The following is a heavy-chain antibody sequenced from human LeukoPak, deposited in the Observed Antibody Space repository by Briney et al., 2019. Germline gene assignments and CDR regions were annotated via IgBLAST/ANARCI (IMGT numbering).Heavy chain of an antibody. D-gene: IGHD1-26*01. J-gene: IGHJ4*02. Sequence: SETLSLTCTVSGGSISSSSYYWGWIRQPPGKGLEWIGSIYYSGSTYYNPSLKSRVTISVDTSKNQFSLKLSSVTAADTAVYYCARLGNSGSYYFAIDYWGQGTLVTVSS. CDR3: ARLGNSGSYYFAIDY. V-gene: IGHV4-39*01. CDR1: GGSISSSSYY. CDR2: IYYSGST.